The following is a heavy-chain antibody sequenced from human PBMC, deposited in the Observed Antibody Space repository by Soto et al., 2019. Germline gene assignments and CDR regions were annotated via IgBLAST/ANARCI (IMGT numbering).Heavy chain of an antibody. D-gene: IGHD6-19*01. J-gene: IGHJ4*02. CDR3: XXXXXXGGWYGACSDY. Sequence: EVQLVDSGGGLVQPGGSLRLSCAASGFSFSDYSMNWVRQAPGKGLEWVSYISSTSSAMYYADSVKGRFTVSRDNAKNSLXXXXXXXXXEXXXXXXXXXXXXXGGWYGACSDYWGQGSLVTVSS. CDR1: GFSFSDYS. V-gene: IGHV3-48*01. CDR2: ISSTSSAM.